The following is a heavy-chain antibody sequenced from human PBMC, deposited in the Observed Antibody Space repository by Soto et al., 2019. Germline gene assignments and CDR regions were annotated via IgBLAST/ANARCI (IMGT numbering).Heavy chain of an antibody. D-gene: IGHD6-13*01. CDR1: GGSFSGYY. V-gene: IGHV4-34*01. CDR3: ARTSSSSWAYYYYGMDV. Sequence: SETLSLTCAVYGGSFSGYYWSWIRQPPGKGLEWIGEINHSGSTNYNPSLKSRVTISVDTSKNQFSLKLSSVTAADTAVYYCARTSSSSWAYYYYGMDVWRQGTTVTVSS. CDR2: INHSGST. J-gene: IGHJ6*02.